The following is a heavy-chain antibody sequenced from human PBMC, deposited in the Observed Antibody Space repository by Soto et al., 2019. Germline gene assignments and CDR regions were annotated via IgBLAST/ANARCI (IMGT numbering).Heavy chain of an antibody. V-gene: IGHV3-23*01. Sequence: EVQLLESGGGLVQPGGSLRLSCAASGFTFSNYAMSWVRQAPGKGLEWVSLISGSGGSTYYADSVKGRFAISRDNSKKTLYLKMNSLRAEDTAVYYCARDNMIREGWFDPWGQGTLVTVSS. CDR2: ISGSGGST. CDR1: GFTFSNYA. J-gene: IGHJ5*02. D-gene: IGHD3-10*01. CDR3: ARDNMIREGWFDP.